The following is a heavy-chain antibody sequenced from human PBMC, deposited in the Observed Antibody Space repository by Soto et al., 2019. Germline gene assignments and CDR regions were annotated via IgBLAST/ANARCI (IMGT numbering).Heavy chain of an antibody. Sequence: QVQLVESGGGVVQPGRSLRLSCAASAFTFSNYAMHWVRQAPGKGLEWVAVVSNDGGDNYYANSVKGRFTISRDNSKNTLYLQMNSLRAEDTAMYYCAKDRYVWFGEVFDSWGQGTLVTVSS. J-gene: IGHJ4*02. CDR1: AFTFSNYA. D-gene: IGHD3-10*01. CDR3: AKDRYVWFGEVFDS. V-gene: IGHV3-30*18. CDR2: VSNDGGDN.